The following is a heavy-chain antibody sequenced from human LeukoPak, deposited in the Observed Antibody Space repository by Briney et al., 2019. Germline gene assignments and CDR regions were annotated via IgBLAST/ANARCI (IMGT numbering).Heavy chain of an antibody. J-gene: IGHJ4*02. CDR2: IRYDGSNK. CDR3: AKDLINYYDSSGYPY. V-gene: IGHV3-30*02. Sequence: GGSLRLSCAASGFTFSTYGMHWVRQAPGKGLEWVAFIRYDGSNKYYADSVKGRFTISRDNSKNTLYLQMNSLRAEDTAVYYCAKDLINYYDSSGYPYWGQGTLVTVSS. CDR1: GFTFSTYG. D-gene: IGHD3-22*01.